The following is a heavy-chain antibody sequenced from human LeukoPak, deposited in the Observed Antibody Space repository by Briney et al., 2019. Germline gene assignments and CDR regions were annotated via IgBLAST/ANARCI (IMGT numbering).Heavy chain of an antibody. D-gene: IGHD5-18*01. Sequence: ASVKVSCKASGGTFSSYAISWVRQAPGQGLEWMGRIIPILGIANYAQKFQGRVTITADKSTSTAYMELSSLRSEDTAVYYRADTRGYSLIPFDPWGQGTLVTVSS. CDR1: GGTFSSYA. CDR3: ADTRGYSLIPFDP. J-gene: IGHJ5*02. V-gene: IGHV1-69*04. CDR2: IIPILGIA.